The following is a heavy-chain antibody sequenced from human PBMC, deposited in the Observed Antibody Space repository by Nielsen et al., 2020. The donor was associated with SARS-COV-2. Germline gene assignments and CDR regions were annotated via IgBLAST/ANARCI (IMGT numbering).Heavy chain of an antibody. J-gene: IGHJ4*02. CDR1: GLIFSSSW. CDR2: ITDDGSVV. D-gene: IGHD3-10*01. V-gene: IGHV3-7*03. Sequence: GESLQISCAASGLIFSSSWIVWVRQAPGNGLEWVANITDDGSVVNYVDSVKGRFTISRDNAGKSLYLQMNSLRAEDTAVYYCATHADGYKSPYDYWGQGTLVTVSS. CDR3: ATHADGYKSPYDY.